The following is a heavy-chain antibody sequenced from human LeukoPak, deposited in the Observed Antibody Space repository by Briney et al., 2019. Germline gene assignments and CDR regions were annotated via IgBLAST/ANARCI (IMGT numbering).Heavy chain of an antibody. CDR3: AKDLYCSSNSCYLFDY. D-gene: IGHD2-2*01. Sequence: GASLRLSCAASGFTFSSYAMSWVRQAPGKGLEWVSAISGSGVSTYYADSVKGRFTTSRDYSKNTLYLQIDSLRAEDTAVYYCAKDLYCSSNSCYLFDYWGQGTLVTVSS. J-gene: IGHJ4*02. CDR1: GFTFSSYA. CDR2: ISGSGVST. V-gene: IGHV3-23*01.